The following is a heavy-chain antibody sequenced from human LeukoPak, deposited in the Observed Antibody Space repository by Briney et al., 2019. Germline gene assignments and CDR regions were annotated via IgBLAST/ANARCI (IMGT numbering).Heavy chain of an antibody. CDR1: GFXFSNYA. D-gene: IGHD3-10*01. CDR3: AKDRASATYEYFQY. J-gene: IGHJ1*01. V-gene: IGHV3-23*01. CDR2: ISGSGDTT. Sequence: PGGSLRLSCGASGFXFSNYAMSWVRQAPGKGLEWVSVISGSGDTTYSADSVKGRFTISRDNSKNTLYYQLDSLTAEDTAVYYCAKDRASATYEYFQYWGQGTQVTVSS.